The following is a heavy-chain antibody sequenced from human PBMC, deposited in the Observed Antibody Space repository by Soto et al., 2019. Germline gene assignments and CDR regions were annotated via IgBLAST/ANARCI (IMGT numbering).Heavy chain of an antibody. CDR2: ILVDGRT. J-gene: IGHJ3*01. D-gene: IGHD2-8*02. V-gene: IGHV3-23*01. CDR3: AKATATGGGAFDF. Sequence: GGALRLSCAASGFPCGSYDMTWVRQAPGKGLEWVSTILVDGRTFYVDSVKGRFTISRDNSRNTVYLQMNSLTAGDTALYYCAKATATGGGAFDFCGQGTMVTVSS. CDR1: GFPCGSYD.